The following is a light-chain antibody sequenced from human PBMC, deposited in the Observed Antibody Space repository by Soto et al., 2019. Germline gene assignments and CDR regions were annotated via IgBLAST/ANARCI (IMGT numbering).Light chain of an antibody. CDR1: HSNSGSNY. V-gene: IGLV1-47*02. Sequence: QSVLTQPPSASGTPGQRVTISCSGSHSNSGSNYVYWYQQLPGTAPKLLIYSNDQRPSGVPDRLSGSKSGATASLAISGLRSDDEADYYCVSWDNSLRGRVFGGGTKVTVL. CDR3: VSWDNSLRGRV. J-gene: IGLJ3*02. CDR2: SND.